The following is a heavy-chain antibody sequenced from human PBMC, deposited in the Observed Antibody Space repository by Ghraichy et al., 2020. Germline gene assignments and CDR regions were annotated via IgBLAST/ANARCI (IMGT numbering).Heavy chain of an antibody. Sequence: GGSLRLSCAASGFTVSSNYMSWVRQAPGKGLEWVSVIYSGGSTYYADSVKGRFTISRDNSKNTLYLQMNSLRAEDTAVYYCARGGTDYYGSGSSDYWGQGTLVTVSS. V-gene: IGHV3-53*01. CDR2: IYSGGST. CDR3: ARGGTDYYGSGSSDY. D-gene: IGHD3-10*01. J-gene: IGHJ4*02. CDR1: GFTVSSNY.